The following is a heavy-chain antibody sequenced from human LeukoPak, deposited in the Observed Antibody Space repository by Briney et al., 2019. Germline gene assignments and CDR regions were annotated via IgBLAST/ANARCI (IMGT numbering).Heavy chain of an antibody. CDR1: GGSISSSRYY. V-gene: IGHV4-61*02. D-gene: IGHD6-13*01. J-gene: IGHJ4*02. CDR2: IYTSGST. CDR3: ARQRRGDSSWYFDY. Sequence: PSETLSLTCTVSGGSISSSRYYWGWIRQPAGKGLEWIGRIYTSGSTNYNPSLKSRVTISVDTSKNQFSLKLSSVTAADTAVYYCARQRRGDSSWYFDYWGQGTLVTVSS.